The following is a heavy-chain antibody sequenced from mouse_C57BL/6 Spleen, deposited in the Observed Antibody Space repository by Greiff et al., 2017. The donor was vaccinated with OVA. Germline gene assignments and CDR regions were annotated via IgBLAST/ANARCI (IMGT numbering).Heavy chain of an antibody. CDR3: AKGDYYGSPWFAY. Sequence: EVKLMESGPGLVKPSQSLSLTCSVTGYSITSGYYWTWIRQFPGNKLEWMGYISYDGSNNYNPSLKNRISITRDTSKNQFFLKLNSVTTEDTATYYCAKGDYYGSPWFAYWGQGTLVTVSA. V-gene: IGHV3-6*01. D-gene: IGHD1-1*01. CDR2: ISYDGSN. J-gene: IGHJ3*01. CDR1: GYSITSGYY.